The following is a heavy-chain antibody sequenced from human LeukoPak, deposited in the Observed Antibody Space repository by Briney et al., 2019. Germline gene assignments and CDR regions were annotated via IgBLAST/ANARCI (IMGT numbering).Heavy chain of an antibody. Sequence: SETLSLTCTVSGGSISSYYWSWVRQPPGKGLEWIGYIYYSGSTNYNPSLKSRVTISVDTSKNQFSLKLSSVTAADTAVYYCARYSNYGDYYYYYMDVWGKGTTVTVSS. D-gene: IGHD4-11*01. V-gene: IGHV4-59*01. CDR2: IYYSGST. CDR3: ARYSNYGDYYYYYMDV. CDR1: GGSISSYY. J-gene: IGHJ6*03.